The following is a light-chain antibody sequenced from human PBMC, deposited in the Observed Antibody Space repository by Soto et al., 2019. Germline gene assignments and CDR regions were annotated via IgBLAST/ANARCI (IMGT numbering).Light chain of an antibody. CDR3: SSYTSSSTLHV. J-gene: IGLJ1*01. V-gene: IGLV2-14*01. Sequence: QSALTQPASVSGSPGQSITISCTGTSSDVGGYNYVSWYQQHPGKAPKLMIYDVSNRPSGVSNRFSGPKSGNTASLTISGLQAEDVADYYCSSYTSSSTLHVFGTGTKLTVL. CDR1: SSDVGGYNY. CDR2: DVS.